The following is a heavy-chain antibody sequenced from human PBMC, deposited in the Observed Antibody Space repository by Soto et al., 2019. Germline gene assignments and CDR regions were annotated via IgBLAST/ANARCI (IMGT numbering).Heavy chain of an antibody. Sequence: ASVKVSCKVSGYTLTELSMHWVRQAPGKGLEWMGGFDPEDGETIYAQKFQGRVPMTEDTSTDTAYMELSSLRSEDTAVYYCATDGGRRWLHFENYYYGMDVWGQGTTVTVSS. J-gene: IGHJ6*02. D-gene: IGHD5-12*01. CDR1: GYTLTELS. CDR2: FDPEDGET. CDR3: ATDGGRRWLHFENYYYGMDV. V-gene: IGHV1-24*01.